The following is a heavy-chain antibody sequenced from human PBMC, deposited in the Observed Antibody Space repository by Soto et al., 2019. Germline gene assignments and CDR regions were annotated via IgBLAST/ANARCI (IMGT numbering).Heavy chain of an antibody. Sequence: SETLSLTCTVSGGSISSSSYYWGWIRQPPGKGLEWIGSIYYSGSTYYNPSLKSRVTISVDTSKNQFSLKLSSVTAADTAVYYCARAHVYYYYGMDVWGQGTTVT. CDR3: ARAHVYYYYGMDV. CDR1: GGSISSSSYY. D-gene: IGHD3-16*01. CDR2: IYYSGST. J-gene: IGHJ6*02. V-gene: IGHV4-39*01.